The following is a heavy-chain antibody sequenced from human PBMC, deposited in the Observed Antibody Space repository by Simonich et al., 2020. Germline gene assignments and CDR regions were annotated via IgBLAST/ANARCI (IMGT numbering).Heavy chain of an antibody. J-gene: IGHJ4*02. Sequence: QVQLVQAGAEVKKPGASVKVSCKASGYTFTSYGISWVRQAPGQVIEWMGYISAYNGNTNYSQKLQGSVTMTPDTATSTAYMELRSLRSDDTAVYYCARASRGTWWYYYFDYWGQGTLVTVSS. CDR3: ARASRGTWWYYYFDY. D-gene: IGHD2-15*01. CDR1: GYTFTSYG. V-gene: IGHV1-18*01. CDR2: ISAYNGNT.